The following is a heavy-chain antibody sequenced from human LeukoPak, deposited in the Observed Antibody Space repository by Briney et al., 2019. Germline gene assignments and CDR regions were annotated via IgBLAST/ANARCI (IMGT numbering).Heavy chain of an antibody. D-gene: IGHD4-11*01. CDR1: GFTFSGSA. Sequence: GGSLRLSCAASGFTFSGSAMHWVRQASGKGLEWVGRIRSKANSYATAYAASVKGRFTISRDDSKNSAYLQMNSLKTEDTAVYYCTSPLATVTTRRNTDYWGQGTLVTVSS. V-gene: IGHV3-73*01. CDR3: TSPLATVTTRRNTDY. CDR2: IRSKANSYAT. J-gene: IGHJ4*02.